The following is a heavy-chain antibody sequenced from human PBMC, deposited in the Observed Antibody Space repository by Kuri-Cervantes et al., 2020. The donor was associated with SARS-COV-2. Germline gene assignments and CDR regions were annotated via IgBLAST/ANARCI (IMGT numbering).Heavy chain of an antibody. CDR1: GFTFSGSA. CDR3: ARARYCSGGSCFFAY. J-gene: IGHJ4*02. CDR2: IKQDGSEK. Sequence: GGSLRLSCAASGFTFSGSAMHWVRQAPGKGLEWVANIKQDGSEKYYVDSVKGRFTISRDNAKNSLYLQMNSLRAEDTAVYYCARARYCSGGSCFFAYWGQGTLVTVSS. D-gene: IGHD2-15*01. V-gene: IGHV3-7*01.